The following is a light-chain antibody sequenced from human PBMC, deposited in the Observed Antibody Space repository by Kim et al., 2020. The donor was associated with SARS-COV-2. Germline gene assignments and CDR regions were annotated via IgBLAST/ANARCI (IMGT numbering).Light chain of an antibody. Sequence: EIVMTQSPGTLSLSPGERATLSCRASQSVGRNVAWYQQKPGQAPRLLIYDASTRATGIPARFSGSGSGTEFTLTISSLQSEDLAVYYCQQYDDWPPWTFGQGTKVDIK. CDR3: QQYDDWPPWT. V-gene: IGKV3-15*01. CDR1: QSVGRN. CDR2: DAS. J-gene: IGKJ1*01.